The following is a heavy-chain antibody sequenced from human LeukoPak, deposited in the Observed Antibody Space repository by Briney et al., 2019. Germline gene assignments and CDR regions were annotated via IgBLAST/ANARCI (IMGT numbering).Heavy chain of an antibody. Sequence: SETLSLTCTVSGDSISTSYWSWIRQPAGKGLEWIGRIFMSGTTNYNPSLRSRVTMSVDKSKNQFSLKLNSVTAADTAIYYCARDQGYGRNDLFDYWGQGILVIVPS. D-gene: IGHD6-13*01. CDR1: GDSISTSY. CDR2: IFMSGTT. CDR3: ARDQGYGRNDLFDY. V-gene: IGHV4-4*07. J-gene: IGHJ4*02.